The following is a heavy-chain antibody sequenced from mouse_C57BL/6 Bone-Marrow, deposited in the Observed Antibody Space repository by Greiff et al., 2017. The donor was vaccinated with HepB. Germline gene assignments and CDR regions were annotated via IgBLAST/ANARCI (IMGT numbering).Heavy chain of an antibody. J-gene: IGHJ1*03. D-gene: IGHD5-1*01. Sequence: VKLMESGPELVKPGASVKISCKASGYAFSSAWMNWVKQRPGKGLEWIGRIYPGDGDTNYNGKFKGKATLTADKSSSTAYMQLSSLTSEDSAVYFCARKQGSLSTDWYFDVSSTGTTVTVSS. CDR1: GYAFSSAW. CDR2: IYPGDGDT. CDR3: ARKQGSLSTDWYFDV. V-gene: IGHV1-82*01.